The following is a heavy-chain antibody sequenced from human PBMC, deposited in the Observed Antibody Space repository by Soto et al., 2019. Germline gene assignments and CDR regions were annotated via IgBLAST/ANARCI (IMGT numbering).Heavy chain of an antibody. J-gene: IGHJ4*02. CDR2: ISGTGGTT. D-gene: IGHD6-25*01. V-gene: IGHV3-23*01. CDR3: AKFFVETGGSSGWPWSFHF. Sequence: EVQLLESGGGLVQPGGSLRLSCAASGFTFSSYAMSWVRQAPGKGLEWVSAISGTGGTTYHADSVKGRFTISRDNSRNTLHLQMNSLRAEDTAIYYCAKFFVETGGSSGWPWSFHFWGQGTLVTVSS. CDR1: GFTFSSYA.